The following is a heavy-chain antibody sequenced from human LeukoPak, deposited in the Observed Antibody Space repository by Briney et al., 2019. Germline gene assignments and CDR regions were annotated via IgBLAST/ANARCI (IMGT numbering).Heavy chain of an antibody. CDR3: ARHQTRIAARLPATFDY. CDR1: GGSISSYY. Sequence: PSETLSLTCTVSGGSISSYYWSWIRQPPGKGLEWIGYIYYSGSTNYNPSLKSRVTISVDTSKNQFSLKLSSVTAADTAVYYCARHQTRIAARLPATFDYWGQGTLVTVSS. CDR2: IYYSGST. V-gene: IGHV4-59*08. J-gene: IGHJ4*02. D-gene: IGHD6-6*01.